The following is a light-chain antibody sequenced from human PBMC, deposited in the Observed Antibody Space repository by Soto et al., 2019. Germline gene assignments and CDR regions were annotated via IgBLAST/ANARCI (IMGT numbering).Light chain of an antibody. Sequence: EIVMTQSPATLSVSPGERVTFSCRASQSVTTNLAWYRHKPGQAPRLLISGASTGATGLPARFSGSGSGTEFTLTINSLQYEYFDVYYCPPYHTCQVNLGGGTKVDIK. CDR3: PPYHTCQVN. V-gene: IGKV3-15*01. J-gene: IGKJ4*01. CDR1: QSVTTN. CDR2: GAS.